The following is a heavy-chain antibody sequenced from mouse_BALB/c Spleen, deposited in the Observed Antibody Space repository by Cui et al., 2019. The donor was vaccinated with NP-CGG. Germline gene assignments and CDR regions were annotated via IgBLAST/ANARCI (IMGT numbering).Heavy chain of an antibody. V-gene: IGHV1-72*01. CDR1: GYTFTSYW. CDR2: IDPNSGGT. Sequence: QLQLQQPGHELVQPATPVNLFCKASGYTFTSYWMHWVKQRPGRGLEWIGRIDPNSGGTKYNEKFKSKATLTVDKPSSTAYMQLSSLTSEDSAVYYCARYDYYGSSYFDYWGQGTTLTVSS. CDR3: ARYDYYGSSYFDY. D-gene: IGHD1-1*01. J-gene: IGHJ2*01.